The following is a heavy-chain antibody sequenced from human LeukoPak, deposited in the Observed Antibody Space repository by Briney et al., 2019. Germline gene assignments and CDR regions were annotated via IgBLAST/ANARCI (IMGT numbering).Heavy chain of an antibody. CDR1: GGSISSSSYY. CDR2: IYYSGST. J-gene: IGHJ5*02. CDR3: ARQEMAAAGPNWFDH. D-gene: IGHD6-13*01. Sequence: PSETLSLTCTVSGGSISSSSYYWGWIRQPPGKGLEWIGSIYYSGSTYYNPSLKSRVTISVDTSKNQFSLKLSSVTAADTAVYYCARQEMAAAGPNWFDHWAQGTLVTVSS. V-gene: IGHV4-39*01.